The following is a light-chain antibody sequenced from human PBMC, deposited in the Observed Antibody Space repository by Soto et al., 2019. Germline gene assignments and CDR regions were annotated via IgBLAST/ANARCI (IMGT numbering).Light chain of an antibody. J-gene: IGLJ3*02. CDR1: SSDIGLYNY. Sequence: QSVLTQPASVSGSPGQSITISCTGTSSDIGLYNYVSWYQQHPGKAPKLMIYEVSNRPSGVSSRFSGSKSGNTASLTISGLQAEDEADYYCASYARSTTLVVFGGGTKLTVL. CDR3: ASYARSTTLVV. V-gene: IGLV2-14*01. CDR2: EVS.